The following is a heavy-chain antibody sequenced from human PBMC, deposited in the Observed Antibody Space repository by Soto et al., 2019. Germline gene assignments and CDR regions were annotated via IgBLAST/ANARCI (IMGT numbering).Heavy chain of an antibody. Sequence: QVQLQESGPGLVKPSETLSLTCTVSGGSISSYYWSWIRQPPGKGLEWIGYIYYSGSTNYNPSLKSRVTISVDTSKNQFSLKLSSVTAADTAVYYCARHSRGPERPNNPYYYYYMDVWGKGTTVTVSS. V-gene: IGHV4-59*08. CDR3: ARHSRGPERPNNPYYYYYMDV. CDR2: IYYSGST. D-gene: IGHD1-1*01. CDR1: GGSISSYY. J-gene: IGHJ6*03.